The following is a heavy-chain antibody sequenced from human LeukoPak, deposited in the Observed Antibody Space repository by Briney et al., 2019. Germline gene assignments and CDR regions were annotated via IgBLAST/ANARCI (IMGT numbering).Heavy chain of an antibody. J-gene: IGHJ5*02. Sequence: SETLSLTCTVSDGSISSYYWSWIRQPARKGLEWIGRIYTSGSPNYNPSLKSRVTMSVDTSKNQFSLKLSSVTAADTAVYYCAREFYSGSYYRFDPWGQGTLVTVSS. CDR1: DGSISSYY. CDR2: IYTSGSP. CDR3: AREFYSGSYYRFDP. V-gene: IGHV4-4*07. D-gene: IGHD1-26*01.